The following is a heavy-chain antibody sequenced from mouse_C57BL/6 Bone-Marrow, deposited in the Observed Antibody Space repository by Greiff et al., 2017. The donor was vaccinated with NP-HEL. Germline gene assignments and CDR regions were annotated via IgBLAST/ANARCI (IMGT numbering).Heavy chain of an antibody. CDR2: IYPRSGNT. CDR1: GYTFTSYG. Sequence: VQLQESGAELARPGASVKLSCKASGYTFTSYGISWVKQRTGQGLEWIGEIYPRSGNTYYNEKFKGKATLTADKSSSTAYMELRSLTSEDSAVYFCAYLEPHLDYWGQGTTLTVSS. V-gene: IGHV1-81*01. D-gene: IGHD5-1*01. CDR3: AYLEPHLDY. J-gene: IGHJ2*01.